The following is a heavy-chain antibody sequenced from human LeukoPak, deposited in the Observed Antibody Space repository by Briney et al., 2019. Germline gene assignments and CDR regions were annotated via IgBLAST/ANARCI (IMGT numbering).Heavy chain of an antibody. CDR2: ISSTSGTI. J-gene: IGHJ4*02. Sequence: PGGSLRLSCAASGFTFSSYGMNWVRQASGQGLECVSYISSTSGTIYYAYSVKGRFTISRDNAKTSLYLQMDSLRDEDTAVYYCARDLWGTSGYRFDYWGQGTLVTVSS. CDR1: GFTFSSYG. D-gene: IGHD3-22*01. CDR3: ARDLWGTSGYRFDY. V-gene: IGHV3-48*02.